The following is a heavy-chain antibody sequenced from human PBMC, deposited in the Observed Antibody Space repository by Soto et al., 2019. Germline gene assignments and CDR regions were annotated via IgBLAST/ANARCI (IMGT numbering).Heavy chain of an antibody. D-gene: IGHD1-1*01. J-gene: IGHJ4*02. Sequence: QVHLVQSGAEVKKPGASVKVSCKGSGYTFTSYGITWVRQAPGQGLEWMGWISAHNGNTDYAQKLQGRVTVTRDTSPSTAYMELGGLGSEDTAVYYCARGGYGDYWGQGALVTVSS. V-gene: IGHV1-18*01. CDR2: ISAHNGNT. CDR1: GYTFTSYG. CDR3: ARGGYGDY.